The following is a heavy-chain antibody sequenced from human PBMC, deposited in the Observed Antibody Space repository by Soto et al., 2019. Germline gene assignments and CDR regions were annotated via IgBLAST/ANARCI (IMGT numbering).Heavy chain of an antibody. J-gene: IGHJ6*01. CDR3: ARDLWGYCGTDCYPLDV. CDR1: GGSISSSDYY. CDR2: IYYSGST. D-gene: IGHD2-21*02. Sequence: SETLSLTCTVSGGSISSSDYYWSWIRQPPGKGLERIGYIYYSGSTYYNPSLKSRVTISVDTSKNQFSLKLNSVTAADTAVYYCARDLWGYCGTDCYPLDVWGQGTTVTVSS. V-gene: IGHV4-30-4*02.